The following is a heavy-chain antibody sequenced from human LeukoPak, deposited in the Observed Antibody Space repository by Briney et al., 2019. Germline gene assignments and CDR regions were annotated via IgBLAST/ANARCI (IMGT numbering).Heavy chain of an antibody. Sequence: GGSLRLSCAASGFTFSNYWMTWVRQAPGKGLEWVASKNLDGNEKYYVDSVKGRFTISRDNAKNSLYLQMNSLRVEDTAVFYCARDVRSSGYWGQGTLVTVSS. CDR1: GFTFSNYW. CDR3: ARDVRSSGY. CDR2: KNLDGNEK. J-gene: IGHJ4*02. D-gene: IGHD6-6*01. V-gene: IGHV3-7*01.